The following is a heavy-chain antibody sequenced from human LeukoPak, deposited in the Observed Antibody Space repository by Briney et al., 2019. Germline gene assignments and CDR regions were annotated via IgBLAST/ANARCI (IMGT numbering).Heavy chain of an antibody. CDR2: IYSGGST. Sequence: PGGSLRLSCAASGFTVSSNYMSWVRQAPGKGLEWVSVIYSGGSTYYADSVKGRFTISRDNSKNTLYLQMNSLRAEDTAVYYCARETTTVTTYYYYYGMDVWGQGTSVTVSS. D-gene: IGHD4-17*01. V-gene: IGHV3-66*01. CDR3: ARETTTVTTYYYYYGMDV. CDR1: GFTVSSNY. J-gene: IGHJ6*02.